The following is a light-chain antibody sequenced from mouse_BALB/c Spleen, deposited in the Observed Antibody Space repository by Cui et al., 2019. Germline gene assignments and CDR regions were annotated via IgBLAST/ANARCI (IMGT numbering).Light chain of an antibody. Sequence: EIQMSQSRSSLSASLGGKVTTTCKASQDINKYIVWYQHRPGKVPMLLINYTSTLQPGVPSRFIGSGSGRDYSFSISNLEPEDIATYYFLQSINLLTFGGGTKLEIK. CDR1: QDINKY. J-gene: IGKJ1*01. V-gene: IGKV19-93*01. CDR2: YTS. CDR3: LQSINLLT.